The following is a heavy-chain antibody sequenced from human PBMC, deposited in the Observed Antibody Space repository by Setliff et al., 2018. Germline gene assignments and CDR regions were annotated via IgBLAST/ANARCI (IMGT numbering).Heavy chain of an antibody. CDR3: VREGVDSRSSTDYRYYMDV. CDR1: GGTFSSYG. V-gene: IGHV1-69*05. Sequence: SVKVSCKASGGTFSSYGITWVRQAPGQGLEWMGETIPMFGTTNYARKFQGRVTIITDESTSTAYMQLSSLGSEDTAVYYCVREGVDSRSSTDYRYYMDVWGEGTTVTVSS. D-gene: IGHD3-22*01. J-gene: IGHJ6*03. CDR2: TIPMFGTT.